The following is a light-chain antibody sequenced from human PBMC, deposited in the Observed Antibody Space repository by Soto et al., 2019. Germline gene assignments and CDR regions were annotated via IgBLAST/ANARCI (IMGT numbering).Light chain of an antibody. CDR2: GNT. J-gene: IGLJ1*01. Sequence: QSVLPQPPSVSGAPGQRVTISCTGSSSNIGANYDVHWYQHRPGTAPKLLIFGNTNRPSGVPDRFSGSKSGTSASLAITGLQAEDEGDYYCQSYDSTLSARYVFGTGTKVTVL. CDR1: SSNIGANYD. V-gene: IGLV1-40*01. CDR3: QSYDSTLSARYV.